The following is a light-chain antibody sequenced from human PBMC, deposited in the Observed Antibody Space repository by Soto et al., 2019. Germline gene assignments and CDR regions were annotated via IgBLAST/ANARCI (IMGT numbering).Light chain of an antibody. CDR1: QSLRATY. V-gene: IGKV3-20*01. Sequence: VVVTKSPDTLSLSPGETATLSCRASQSLRATYVAWYQQRPGQAPSLLIYGASFRATGIPARFSGRGSGTDFTLSISRLEPEDFAVYYCQQYVTSPRTFGQGTKVEIK. CDR2: GAS. CDR3: QQYVTSPRT. J-gene: IGKJ1*01.